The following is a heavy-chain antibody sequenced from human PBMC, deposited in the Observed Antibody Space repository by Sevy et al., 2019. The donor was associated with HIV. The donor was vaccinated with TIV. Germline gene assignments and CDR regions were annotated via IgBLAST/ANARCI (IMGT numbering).Heavy chain of an antibody. V-gene: IGHV4-34*01. J-gene: IGHJ6*02. CDR1: GGSFSGYY. CDR3: ARSGGYCSGGSCYSCYGMDV. D-gene: IGHD2-15*01. CDR2: INHSGST. Sequence: SETLSLTCAVYGGSFSGYYWSWIRQPPGKGLEWIGEINHSGSTNYNPSLKSRVTISVDTSKNQFSLKLSSVTAADTAVYYCARSGGYCSGGSCYSCYGMDVWGQGTTVTVSS.